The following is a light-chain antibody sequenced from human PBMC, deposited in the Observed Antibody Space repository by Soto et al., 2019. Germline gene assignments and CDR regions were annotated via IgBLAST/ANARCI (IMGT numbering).Light chain of an antibody. Sequence: QSVLTQPPSVSGAPGQRVTISCTGSSSNIGAGYDVHWYQQLPGTAPKLLIYGNTNRPSGVPDRFSGSKSGTSASLAITGLQAEDEADYYCQSYDSGLSALFGGGTKRTVL. CDR1: SSNIGAGYD. J-gene: IGLJ3*02. CDR2: GNT. V-gene: IGLV1-40*01. CDR3: QSYDSGLSAL.